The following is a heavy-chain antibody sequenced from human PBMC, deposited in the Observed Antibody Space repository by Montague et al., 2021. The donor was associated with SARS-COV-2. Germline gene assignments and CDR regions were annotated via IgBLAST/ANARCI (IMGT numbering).Heavy chain of an antibody. CDR2: TYYRSKWYN. Sequence: CAISGDSVSSNSAAWNWLRQSPSRGLEWLGRTYYRSKWYNDYAVSLKXXITIDPDTSKNQFSLQLNSVTAEDTAVYYCARELRRIIMIVDIQGFDYWGQGTLVTVSS. J-gene: IGHJ4*02. D-gene: IGHD3-22*01. CDR3: ARELRRIIMIVDIQGFDY. V-gene: IGHV6-1*01. CDR1: GDSVSSNSAA.